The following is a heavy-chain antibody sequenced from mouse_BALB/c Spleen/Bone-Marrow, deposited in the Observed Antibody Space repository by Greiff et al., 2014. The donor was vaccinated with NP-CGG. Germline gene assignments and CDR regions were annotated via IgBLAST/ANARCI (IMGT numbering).Heavy chain of an antibody. CDR1: GYTFTSYY. J-gene: IGHJ4*01. CDR2: INPSNGGT. Sequence: VQLQESGAELVKPGASVELSCKASGYTFTSYYMYWVKQRPGQGLEWFGEINPSNGGTNFNEKFKNKATLTVDKSSSTAYMQLSSLTSEDSAVYCCSRGRRDALDYWGQGTSVTVSS. V-gene: IGHV1S81*02. CDR3: SRGRRDALDY.